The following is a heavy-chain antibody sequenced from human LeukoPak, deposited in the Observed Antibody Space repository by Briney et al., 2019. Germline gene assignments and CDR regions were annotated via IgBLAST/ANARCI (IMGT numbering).Heavy chain of an antibody. Sequence: GASVKVSCKASGYTFTGYYMHWVRQAPGQGLEWMGWINPNSGGTNYAQKFQGRVTMTRDTSISTAYMELSRLRSDDTAVYYCARGAIRQRSAEYFQHWGQGTLVTVSS. J-gene: IGHJ1*01. CDR1: GYTFTGYY. CDR2: INPNSGGT. CDR3: ARGAIRQRSAEYFQH. V-gene: IGHV1-2*02. D-gene: IGHD1-1*01.